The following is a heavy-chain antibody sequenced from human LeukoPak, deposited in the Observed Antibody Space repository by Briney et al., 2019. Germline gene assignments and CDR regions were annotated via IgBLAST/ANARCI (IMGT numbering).Heavy chain of an antibody. CDR2: IAYDGSSA. D-gene: IGHD6-19*01. V-gene: IGHV3-33*01. CDR1: GFTFGGYG. J-gene: IGHJ4*02. CDR3: TRYNSDHFDY. Sequence: GGSLRLSCAGSGFTFGGYGMHWFRQTPGKGLEWVAGIAYDGSSAHYADSVKGRFTISRGNSKNTMSVQMSDLRAEDTAVYYCTRYNSDHFDYWGQGTLVTVSS.